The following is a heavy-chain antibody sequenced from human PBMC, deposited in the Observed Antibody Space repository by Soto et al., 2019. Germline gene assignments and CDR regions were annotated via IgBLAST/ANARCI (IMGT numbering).Heavy chain of an antibody. Sequence: PTLVNPTQTLTLTCTFSGFSLTTSGVGVGWIRQPPGKAPEWLALIYWDDDKRYSPSLKSRLTITKDTSKNQVVLTMANLDPADTATYYCAHRVLRTVFGLVTTTAIYFDFWGQGTPVTVSS. D-gene: IGHD3-3*01. J-gene: IGHJ4*02. CDR2: IYWDDDK. V-gene: IGHV2-5*02. CDR3: AHRVLRTVFGLVTTTAIYFDF. CDR1: GFSLTTSGVG.